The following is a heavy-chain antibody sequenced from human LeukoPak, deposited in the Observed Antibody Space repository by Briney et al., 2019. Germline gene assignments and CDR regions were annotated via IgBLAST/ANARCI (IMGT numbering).Heavy chain of an antibody. CDR2: IWYDGSNK. CDR1: GFTFSSYG. D-gene: IGHD3-22*01. CDR3: ARCDYYDSSGYYRLYYYYYGMDV. V-gene: IGHV3-33*01. J-gene: IGHJ6*02. Sequence: GRSLRLSCAASGFTFSSYGMHWVRQAPGKGLEWVAVIWYDGSNKYYADSVKGRFTISRDSSKNTLYLQMNSLRAEDTAVYYCARCDYYDSSGYYRLYYYYYGMDVWGQGTTVTVSS.